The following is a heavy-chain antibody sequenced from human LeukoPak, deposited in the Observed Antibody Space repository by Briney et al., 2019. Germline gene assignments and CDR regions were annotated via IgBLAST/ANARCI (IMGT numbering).Heavy chain of an antibody. V-gene: IGHV3-23*01. D-gene: IGHD6-19*01. CDR1: GFTFSSYA. CDR3: ANTEQWLPPPPHFDY. CDR2: ISGSGGST. J-gene: IGHJ4*02. Sequence: GGSLRLSCAASGFTFSSYAMSWVRQAPGKRLEWVSAISGSGGSTYYADSVKGRFTISRDNSKNTLYLQMNSLRAEDTAVYYCANTEQWLPPPPHFDYWGQGTLVTVSS.